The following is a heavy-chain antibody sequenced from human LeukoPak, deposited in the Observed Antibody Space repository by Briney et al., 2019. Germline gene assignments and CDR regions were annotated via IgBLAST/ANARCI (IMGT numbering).Heavy chain of an antibody. CDR3: ARGYYDSSGPIEGFDY. D-gene: IGHD3-22*01. V-gene: IGHV4-59*08. CDR2: IYYSGST. Sequence: SETLSLTCTVSGGSISSYYWSWIRQPPGKGLEWIGYIYYSGSTNYNPSLKSRVTISVDTSKNQFSLKLSSVTAADTAVYYCARGYYDSSGPIEGFDYWGQGTLVTVSS. J-gene: IGHJ4*02. CDR1: GGSISSYY.